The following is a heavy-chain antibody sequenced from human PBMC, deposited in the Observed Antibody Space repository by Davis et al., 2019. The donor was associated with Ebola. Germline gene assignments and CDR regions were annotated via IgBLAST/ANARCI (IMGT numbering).Heavy chain of an antibody. D-gene: IGHD3-22*01. J-gene: IGHJ3*02. V-gene: IGHV1-46*01. CDR3: AREGGRYYDSSGYVFDI. Sequence: ASVPDSCKASGFRLTSYYMHWVRQAPGQGLEWMGIINPITGGTSYAQNFQVRVNMTRDTSTSTVYMELSSLRSEDTAVYYCAREGGRYYDSSGYVFDIWGQGTMVKVSS. CDR1: GFRLTSYY. CDR2: INPITGGT.